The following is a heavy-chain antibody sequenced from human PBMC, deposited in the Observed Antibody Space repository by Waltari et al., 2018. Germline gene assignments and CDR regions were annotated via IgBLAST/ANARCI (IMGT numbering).Heavy chain of an antibody. V-gene: IGHV4-39*01. Sequence: QLQLQESGPGLVKPSETLSLTCSVSGGSISSRTNSLAWIRPPPGKGLEWIATMHYTESAYYNPALRSRITISVDTSKNQFSLRLSPVTAADTALYYCASQYYSVGSYYHFDYWGQGTLVAVSS. CDR2: MHYTESA. D-gene: IGHD2-15*01. CDR3: ASQYYSVGSYYHFDY. J-gene: IGHJ4*02. CDR1: GGSISSRTNS.